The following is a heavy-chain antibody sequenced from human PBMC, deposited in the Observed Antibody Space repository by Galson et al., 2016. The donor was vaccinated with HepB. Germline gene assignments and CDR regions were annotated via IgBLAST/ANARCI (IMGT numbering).Heavy chain of an antibody. CDR3: AKEGHAGAAPATLAYYYYGLDV. Sequence: SLRLSCAASGFTFSSYAMHWVRQAPGKGLEWVAVISYDGSNKYYADSVKGRFTISRDNSKNTLWLQMSSLRPEDTALYFCAKEGHAGAAPATLAYYYYGLDVWGQGTTVTVSS. V-gene: IGHV3-30*04. CDR1: GFTFSSYA. D-gene: IGHD6-13*01. CDR2: ISYDGSNK. J-gene: IGHJ6*02.